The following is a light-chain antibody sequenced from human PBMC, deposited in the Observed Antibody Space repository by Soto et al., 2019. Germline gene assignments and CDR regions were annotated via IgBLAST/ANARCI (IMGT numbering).Light chain of an antibody. CDR1: QGLSSD. J-gene: IGKJ5*01. V-gene: IGKV1-9*01. Sequence: DIQLTQSPSFLSASVGDRVTITCRASQGLSSDLAWYQQKPGKAPKLLIYAASTLQSGIPSRFGGSGSRTESTPTISSLQPKAGANDYDQQNNSYTITFGHGTQLEIK. CDR2: AAS. CDR3: QQNNSYTIT.